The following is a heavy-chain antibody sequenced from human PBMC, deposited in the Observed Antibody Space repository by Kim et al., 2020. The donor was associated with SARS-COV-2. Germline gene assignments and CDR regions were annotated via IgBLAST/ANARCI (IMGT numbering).Heavy chain of an antibody. J-gene: IGHJ4*02. CDR3: ARHSRLPDY. V-gene: IGHV3-11*03. Sequence: GGSLRLSCAASGFTFSDYYMSWIRQAPGKGLEWVGIINRADLYTAYADSVKGRFTISRDNAKNLVFLQMNYLRADDTAVYYCARHSRLPDYWGQGTLVSVSS. CDR2: INRADLYT. CDR1: GFTFSDYY.